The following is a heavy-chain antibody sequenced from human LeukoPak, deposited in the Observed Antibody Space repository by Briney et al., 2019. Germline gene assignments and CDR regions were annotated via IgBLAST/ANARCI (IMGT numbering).Heavy chain of an antibody. Sequence: GSSVKVSCKASGGTFSSYAISWVRQAPGQGLEWMGRIIPILGIANYAQKFQGRVTITADKSTSTAYMELSSLRSEDTAVYYCAKDDIVVVPAAQSYNWFDPWGQGTLVTVSS. CDR3: AKDDIVVVPAAQSYNWFDP. V-gene: IGHV1-69*04. J-gene: IGHJ5*02. D-gene: IGHD2-2*01. CDR1: GGTFSSYA. CDR2: IIPILGIA.